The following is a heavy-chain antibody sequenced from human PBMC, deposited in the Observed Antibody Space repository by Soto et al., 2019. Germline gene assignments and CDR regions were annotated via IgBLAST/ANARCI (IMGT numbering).Heavy chain of an antibody. CDR3: ARGSGYYRNFDS. J-gene: IGHJ4*02. CDR2: IFDSGSA. CDR1: GGSITSGGYS. D-gene: IGHD3-3*01. V-gene: IGHV4-31*02. Sequence: QVQLQESGPGLVKPSQTLSLTCYVSGGSITSGGYSWTWIRHQPGKALQWIGYIFDSGSAYYNPSLKSRLTISVATGKNLCSLELSSVTAADAAVYYCARGSGYYRNFDSWGQGTLVSVSS.